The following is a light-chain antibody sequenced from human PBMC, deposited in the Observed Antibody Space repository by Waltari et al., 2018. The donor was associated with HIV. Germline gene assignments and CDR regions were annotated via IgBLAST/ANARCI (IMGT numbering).Light chain of an antibody. V-gene: IGKV3-11*01. CDR1: QSVGSY. CDR3: QQRSNWPPIT. CDR2: DVS. Sequence: EIVLTQSPATLSLSPGERATLSCRASQSVGSYLAWYRHKPGQAPRLLIYDVSTRATGIPARFSGSGSGTDFTLTITSLEPEDFAVYYCQQRSNWPPITFGQGTRLEIK. J-gene: IGKJ5*01.